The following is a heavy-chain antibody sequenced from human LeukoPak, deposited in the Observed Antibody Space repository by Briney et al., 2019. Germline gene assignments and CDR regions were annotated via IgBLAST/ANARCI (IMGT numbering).Heavy chain of an antibody. Sequence: SETLSLTCAVSGYSISSGYFWAWVRQPPGKGLEWIGSISHSGSSYSKPSLKSRVIISVDTSNNQFSLKLTSVTAADTATYYCARDGYYYDGSFEYWGQGIRVAVSS. CDR1: GYSISSGYF. CDR2: ISHSGSS. D-gene: IGHD3-22*01. V-gene: IGHV4-38-2*02. CDR3: ARDGYYYDGSFEY. J-gene: IGHJ4*02.